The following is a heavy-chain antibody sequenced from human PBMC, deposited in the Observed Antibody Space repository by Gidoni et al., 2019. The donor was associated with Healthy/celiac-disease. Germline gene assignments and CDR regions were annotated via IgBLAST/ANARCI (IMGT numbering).Heavy chain of an antibody. D-gene: IGHD4-4*01. CDR2: IYHSGST. Sequence: QVQLQESGPGLVKPSETLSLTCAVSGYSISSGYYWGWIRQPPGKGLEWIGSIYHSGSTYYNPSLKGRVTISVDTSKNQFSLKLSSVTAADTAVYYCARTTVTTNYVDYWGQGTLVTVSS. CDR3: ARTTVTTNYVDY. CDR1: GYSISSGYY. J-gene: IGHJ4*02. V-gene: IGHV4-38-2*01.